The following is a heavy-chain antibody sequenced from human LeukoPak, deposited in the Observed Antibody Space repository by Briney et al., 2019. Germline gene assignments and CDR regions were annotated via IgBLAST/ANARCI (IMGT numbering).Heavy chain of an antibody. CDR2: IYPGDSDT. D-gene: IGHD3-9*01. Sequence: GASLQISCKGSGYIFINYWIAWVRQLPGKGLEWMGIIYPGDSDTRYSPSFQGQVTISDDKSISTAYLQWSSLKASDTAMYYCTTRSNYDIGLNWFDPSGQGTLVTVSS. J-gene: IGHJ5*02. CDR1: GYIFINYW. CDR3: TTRSNYDIGLNWFDP. V-gene: IGHV5-51*01.